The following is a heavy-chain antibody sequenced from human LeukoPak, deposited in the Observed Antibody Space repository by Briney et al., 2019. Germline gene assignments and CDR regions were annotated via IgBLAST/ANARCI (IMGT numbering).Heavy chain of an antibody. CDR1: GFSFSSYD. J-gene: IGHJ4*02. CDR2: TNSRSSYI. V-gene: IGHV3-21*01. Sequence: GGSLRLSCVASGFSFSSYDMHWVRQAPGKGLEWVSSTNSRSSYIFYAESMKGRFTISRDNAKNSLFLQMDGLRAEDTAVYYCTRRGGLSSGRSFDYWGQGTLVTVSS. CDR3: TRRGGLSSGRSFDY. D-gene: IGHD3-10*02.